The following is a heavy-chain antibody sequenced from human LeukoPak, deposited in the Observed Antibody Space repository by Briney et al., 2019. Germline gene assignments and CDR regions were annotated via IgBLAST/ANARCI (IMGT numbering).Heavy chain of an antibody. CDR2: ISYDGSNK. J-gene: IGHJ4*02. CDR1: GFTFSSYG. V-gene: IGHV3-30*18. CDR3: ANSGDRYSYGIPLWLDY. D-gene: IGHD5-18*01. Sequence: SGGSLRLSCAASGFTFSSYGMHWVRQAPGKGLEWVAVISYDGSNKYYADSVKGRFTISRDNSKNTLYLQMNSLRAEDTAVYYCANSGDRYSYGIPLWLDYWGQGTLVTVSS.